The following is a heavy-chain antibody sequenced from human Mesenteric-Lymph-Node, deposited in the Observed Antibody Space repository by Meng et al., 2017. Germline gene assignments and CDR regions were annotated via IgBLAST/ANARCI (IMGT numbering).Heavy chain of an antibody. Sequence: GESLKISCAASGFTFSSYAMHWVRQAPGKGLEWVAVISYDGSNKYYADSVKGRFTISRDNSKNTLYLQMNSLRAEDTAVYYCARDYSYGLDYWGQGTLVTVSS. CDR3: ARDYSYGLDY. V-gene: IGHV3-30*07. D-gene: IGHD5-18*01. J-gene: IGHJ4*02. CDR2: ISYDGSNK. CDR1: GFTFSSYA.